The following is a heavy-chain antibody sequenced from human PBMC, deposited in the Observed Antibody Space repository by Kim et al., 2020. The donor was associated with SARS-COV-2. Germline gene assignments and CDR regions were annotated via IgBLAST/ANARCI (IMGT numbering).Heavy chain of an antibody. J-gene: IGHJ3*02. Sequence: SETLSLTCTVSGCSISSGGYYWSWIRQHPGKGLEWIGYIYYSGSNYYNPSLKSRVTISVDTSKNQCSLKLSSVTAADTAVYYCARAPITMIVVVQAFDIWGPGKMVNVSS. V-gene: IGHV4-31*03. CDR1: GCSISSGGYY. D-gene: IGHD3-22*01. CDR3: ARAPITMIVVVQAFDI. CDR2: IYYSGSN.